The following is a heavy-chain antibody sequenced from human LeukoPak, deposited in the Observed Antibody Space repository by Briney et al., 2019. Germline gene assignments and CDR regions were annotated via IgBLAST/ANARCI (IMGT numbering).Heavy chain of an antibody. J-gene: IGHJ4*02. CDR1: GGSFSGYY. CDR2: INHSGST. D-gene: IGHD3-10*01. V-gene: IGHV4-34*01. Sequence: SETLSLTCAVYGGSFSGYYWGWIRQPPGKGLEWIGEINHSGSTNYNPSLKSRVTISVDTSKNQFSLKLSSVTAADTAVYYCARVYYYGSGSYWYYFDYWGQGTLVTVSS. CDR3: ARVYYYGSGSYWYYFDY.